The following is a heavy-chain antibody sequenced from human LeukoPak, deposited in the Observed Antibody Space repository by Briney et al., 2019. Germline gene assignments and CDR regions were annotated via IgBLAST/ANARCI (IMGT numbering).Heavy chain of an antibody. V-gene: IGHV3-23*01. Sequence: GSLRLSCAASGFTFSSYAMTWVRQAPGKGLEWVSGSSSSGGTTYHADSVKGRFTISRDNSKNTLYLQMNSLRAEDTAVYYCVRKASYYDSSEDGYFDLWGRGTLVTVSS. CDR3: VRKASYYDSSEDGYFDL. J-gene: IGHJ2*01. D-gene: IGHD3-22*01. CDR2: SSSSGGTT. CDR1: GFTFSSYA.